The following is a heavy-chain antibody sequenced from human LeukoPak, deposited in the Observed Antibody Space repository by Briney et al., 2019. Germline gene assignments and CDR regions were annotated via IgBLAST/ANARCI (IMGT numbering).Heavy chain of an antibody. CDR2: INHSGST. Sequence: PSETLSLTCAVYGGSFSGYYWSWIRQPPGKGLEWIGEINHSGSTNYNSSLKSRVTISVDTSKNQFSLKLSSVTAADTAVYYCARRRREQWLVAGGYYFDYWGQGTLVTVSS. D-gene: IGHD6-19*01. V-gene: IGHV4-34*01. J-gene: IGHJ4*02. CDR3: ARRRREQWLVAGGYYFDY. CDR1: GGSFSGYY.